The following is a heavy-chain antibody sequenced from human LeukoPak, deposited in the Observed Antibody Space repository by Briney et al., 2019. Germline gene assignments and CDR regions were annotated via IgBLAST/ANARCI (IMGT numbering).Heavy chain of an antibody. CDR2: INPSSGGT. D-gene: IGHD4-23*01. J-gene: IGHJ4*02. CDR3: ARGFYGGNSPTDY. V-gene: IGHV1-2*02. CDR1: GYTFTGYY. Sequence: ASVKVSCKASGYTFTGYYMHWVRQAPGQGLESMGWINPSSGGTNYAQKFEGRVTMTRDTSISTAYMELGRLRSDDTAVYYCARGFYGGNSPTDYWGQGTLVTVSS.